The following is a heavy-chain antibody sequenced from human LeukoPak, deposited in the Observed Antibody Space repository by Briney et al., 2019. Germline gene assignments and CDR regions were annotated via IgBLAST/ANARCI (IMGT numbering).Heavy chain of an antibody. D-gene: IGHD3-10*01. J-gene: IGHJ4*02. Sequence: GGSLRLSCAASGFTFSSYEMNWVRQAPGKGLEWVSYISSSGSTIYYADSVKGRFTISRDNSINTLYLQMNSLRAEDTAVYYCARDRYYYGSGSSDYWGQGTLVTVSS. V-gene: IGHV3-48*03. CDR1: GFTFSSYE. CDR3: ARDRYYYGSGSSDY. CDR2: ISSSGSTI.